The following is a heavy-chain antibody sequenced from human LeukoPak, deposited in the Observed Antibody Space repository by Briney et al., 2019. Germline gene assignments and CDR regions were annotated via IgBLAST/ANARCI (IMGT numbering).Heavy chain of an antibody. Sequence: SQTLSLTCTVSGGSISSGSYYWSWIRQPAGKGLEWIGRIYTSGSTNYNPSLKSRVTISVDTSKHQFSLKLSSVTAADTAVYYCARDRRGMVRGYYYYYYMDVWGKGTTVTISS. CDR1: GGSISSGSYY. J-gene: IGHJ6*03. CDR2: IYTSGST. V-gene: IGHV4-61*02. CDR3: ARDRRGMVRGYYYYYYMDV. D-gene: IGHD3-10*01.